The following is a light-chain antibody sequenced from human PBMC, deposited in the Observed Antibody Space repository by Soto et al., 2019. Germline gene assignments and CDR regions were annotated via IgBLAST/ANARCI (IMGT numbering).Light chain of an antibody. V-gene: IGLV2-8*01. CDR1: SSAIGAYNY. Sequence: QSVLTQPPSASGSPGQSVTISCTGTSSAIGAYNYVSWYQQHPGKAPKLMIHEVSKRPSGVPDRLSGSKSANTASLTVSGLQAEDEADYYCSSFAGSNDRWVFGGGTKVTVL. CDR3: SSFAGSNDRWV. CDR2: EVS. J-gene: IGLJ3*02.